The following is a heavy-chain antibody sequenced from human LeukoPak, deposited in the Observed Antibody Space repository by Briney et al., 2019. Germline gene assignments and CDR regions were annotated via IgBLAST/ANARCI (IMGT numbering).Heavy chain of an antibody. J-gene: IGHJ3*02. Sequence: SETLSLTCTVSVGSISSSSYYWGWIRQPPGKGLEWIGSIYYSGSTYYNPSLKSRVTISVDTSKNQFSLKLSSVTAADTAMYYCARRGSMTTLTSPRVFDIWGPGTMVTVSS. D-gene: IGHD4-17*01. CDR3: ARRGSMTTLTSPRVFDI. V-gene: IGHV4-39*01. CDR1: VGSISSSSYY. CDR2: IYYSGST.